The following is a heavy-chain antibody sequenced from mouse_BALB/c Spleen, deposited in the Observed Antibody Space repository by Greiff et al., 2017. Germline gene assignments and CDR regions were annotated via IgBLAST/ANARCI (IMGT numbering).Heavy chain of an antibody. CDR1: GYTFTSYV. J-gene: IGHJ4*01. CDR3: AESSTMITTDYAMDY. D-gene: IGHD2-4*01. V-gene: IGHV1-14*01. Sequence: VQLKESGPELVKPGASVKMSCKASGYTFTSYVMHWVKQKPGQGLEWIGYINPYNDGTKYNEKFKGKATLTSDKSSSTAYIELSSLTSEDSAVYYCAESSTMITTDYAMDYWGQGTSVTVSS. CDR2: INPYNDGT.